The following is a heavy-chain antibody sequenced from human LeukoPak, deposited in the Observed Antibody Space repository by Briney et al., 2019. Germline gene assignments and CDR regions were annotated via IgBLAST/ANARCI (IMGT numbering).Heavy chain of an antibody. J-gene: IGHJ4*02. CDR1: GFTFSGYY. CDR3: AREPSGSGGYDY. V-gene: IGHV1-2*02. CDR2: ISPNSGGT. D-gene: IGHD3-10*01. Sequence: ASVKVSCKASGFTFSGYYMHWVRQAPGQGLEWMAWISPNSGGTNYVQKFQGRVTVTRDTSISTDYMEINGLTSDDTALYYCAREPSGSGGYDYWDQGTLVTVSS.